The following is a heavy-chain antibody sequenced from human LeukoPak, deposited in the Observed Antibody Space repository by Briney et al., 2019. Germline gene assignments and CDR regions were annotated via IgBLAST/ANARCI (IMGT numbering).Heavy chain of an antibody. Sequence: SETLSLTCTVSGGSLTNYHWSWVRQPPGKGLEWVGYIYHSGSTKDNPSLKSRVTISVDTSKNQFSLKLSSVTAADTAVYYCARGDGTYYYDSSGYAAFDYWGQGTLVTVSS. V-gene: IGHV4-59*01. CDR3: ARGDGTYYYDSSGYAAFDY. J-gene: IGHJ4*02. D-gene: IGHD3-22*01. CDR1: GGSLTNYH. CDR2: IYHSGST.